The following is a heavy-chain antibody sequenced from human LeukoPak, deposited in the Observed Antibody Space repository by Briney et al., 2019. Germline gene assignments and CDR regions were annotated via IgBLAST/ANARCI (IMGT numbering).Heavy chain of an antibody. J-gene: IGHJ3*02. Sequence: GGSLRLSCAAAGFTFSKFAMHWVRQAPGKGLEWVAVVSYDGSYKYYADSVKGRFTISRDNSKNTLYLQMNSLRAEDTAVYYCAKEGSGSYYNWGQGTMVTVSS. CDR2: VSYDGSYK. V-gene: IGHV3-30*04. CDR1: GFTFSKFA. D-gene: IGHD1-26*01. CDR3: AKEGSGSYYN.